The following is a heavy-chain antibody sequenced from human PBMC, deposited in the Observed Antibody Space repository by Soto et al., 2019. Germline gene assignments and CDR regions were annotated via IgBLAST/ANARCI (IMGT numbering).Heavy chain of an antibody. CDR3: ARVGPPLDY. Sequence: PGGSLRLSCAASGFTFSSYWMHWVRQAPGKGLVWVSYINSNGSTITYADSVKGRFTISRDNAKNSLYLQMNSLRAEDTAVYYCARVGPPLDYWGQGTLVTVSS. CDR2: INSNGSTI. J-gene: IGHJ4*02. V-gene: IGHV3-74*01. CDR1: GFTFSSYW.